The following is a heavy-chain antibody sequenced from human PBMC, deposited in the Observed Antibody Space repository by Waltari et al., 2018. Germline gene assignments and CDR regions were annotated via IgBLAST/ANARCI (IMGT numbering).Heavy chain of an antibody. CDR2: ISGDSFYR. V-gene: IGHV3-21*01. CDR1: GFIFSNYA. CDR3: ARGVQYSGDN. D-gene: IGHD3-10*01. Sequence: EVQLVESGGGLVKPGGSLRLPCAASGFIFSNYAMNWLRQAPGKGLEWVSAISGDSFYRLYADSVKGRFTISRDNTKNSMYLQMNNLRAEDTAVYYCARGVQYSGDNWGQGTLVTVSS. J-gene: IGHJ1*01.